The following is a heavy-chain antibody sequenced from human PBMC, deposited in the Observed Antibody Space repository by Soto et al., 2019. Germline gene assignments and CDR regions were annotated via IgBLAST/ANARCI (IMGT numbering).Heavy chain of an antibody. Sequence: GESLKISCKGSGYSFTTYWITWVRQVPGKGLEWMGRIDPSDSYANYSPSFQGHVTMSADKSISTAYLQWSSLKASDTAMYYCGRVRVDKAEGWFDPWGQGTLITVSS. J-gene: IGHJ5*02. D-gene: IGHD5-12*01. CDR3: GRVRVDKAEGWFDP. CDR1: GYSFTTYW. CDR2: IDPSDSYA. V-gene: IGHV5-10-1*01.